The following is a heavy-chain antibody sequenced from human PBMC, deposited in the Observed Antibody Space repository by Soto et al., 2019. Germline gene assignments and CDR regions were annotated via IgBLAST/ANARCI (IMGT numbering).Heavy chain of an antibody. Sequence: QVQLVQSGAEVKKPGSSVKVSCKASGGTFSSNTISWVRQAPGQGLEWMGRIIPTLDIANYAQKFQGRVTITADKSTSPADMELSSLRSEDTAVYYCARRPGGTTVTVPPFDSWGQGSLVTVSS. D-gene: IGHD4-17*01. CDR1: GGTFSSNT. J-gene: IGHJ4*02. CDR3: ARRPGGTTVTVPPFDS. V-gene: IGHV1-69*02. CDR2: IIPTLDIA.